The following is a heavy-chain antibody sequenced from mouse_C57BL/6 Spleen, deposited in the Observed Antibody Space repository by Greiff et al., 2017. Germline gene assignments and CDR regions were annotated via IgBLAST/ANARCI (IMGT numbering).Heavy chain of an antibody. CDR1: GFTFSDYY. CDR2: INYDGSST. D-gene: IGHD2-3*01. V-gene: IGHV5-16*01. CDR3: ARLDDGYLDY. J-gene: IGHJ2*01. Sequence: EVQVVESEGGLVQPGSSMKLSCTASGFTFSDYYMAWVRQVPEKGLEWVANINYDGSSTYYLDSLKSRFIISRDNAKNILYLQMSSLKSEDTATYYCARLDDGYLDYWGQGTTLTVSS.